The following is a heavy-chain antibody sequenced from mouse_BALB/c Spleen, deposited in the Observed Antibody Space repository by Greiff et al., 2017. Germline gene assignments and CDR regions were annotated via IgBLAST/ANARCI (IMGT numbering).Heavy chain of an antibody. J-gene: IGHJ4*01. Sequence: EVHLVESGGGLVQPGGSRKLSCAASGFTFSSFGMHWVRQAPEKGLEWVAYISSGSSTIYYADTVKGRFTISRDNPKNTLFLQMTSLRSEDTAMYYCARYYGAPMDYWGQGTSVTVSS. CDR2: ISSGSSTI. D-gene: IGHD1-2*01. CDR1: GFTFSSFG. CDR3: ARYYGAPMDY. V-gene: IGHV5-17*02.